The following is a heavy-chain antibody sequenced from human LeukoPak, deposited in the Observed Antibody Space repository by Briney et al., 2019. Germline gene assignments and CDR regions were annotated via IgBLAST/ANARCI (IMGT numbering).Heavy chain of an antibody. CDR3: ARVVAGSIDY. D-gene: IGHD2-15*01. CDR2: ISHSGST. CDR1: GGSISSYY. J-gene: IGHJ4*02. Sequence: SETLSLTCTVSGGSISSYYWSWIRQPPGKGLEWIGEISHSGSTNYNPSLKSRVTISVDTSKNQFSLKLSSVTAADTAVYYCARVVAGSIDYWGQGTLVTVST. V-gene: IGHV4-34*01.